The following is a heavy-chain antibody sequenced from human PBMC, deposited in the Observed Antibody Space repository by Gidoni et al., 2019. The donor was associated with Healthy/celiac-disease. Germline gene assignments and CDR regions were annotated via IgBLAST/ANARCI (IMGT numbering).Heavy chain of an antibody. CDR3: ARVGAATYDAFDI. V-gene: IGHV3-20*04. CDR2: IKWNGGST. CDR1: GVTFDDSG. Sequence: EVQLVESGGGVVRPGGSLRLSCEASGVTFDDSGVSWVSQAPGKGLGWFSCIKWNGGSTGYADSVKGRFTISRDNAKNSLYLQMNSLRAEDTALYYGARVGAATYDAFDIWGQGTMVTVSS. J-gene: IGHJ3*02.